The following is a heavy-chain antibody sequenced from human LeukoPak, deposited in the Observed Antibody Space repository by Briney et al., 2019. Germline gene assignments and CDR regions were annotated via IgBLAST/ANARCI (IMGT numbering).Heavy chain of an antibody. Sequence: PGGSLRLSCAASGFTFSDYYMSWIRQAPGKGLEWVSYISSSSSYTNYADSVKGRFTISRDNSKNTLYLQMNSLRAEDTAVYYCARDHRPLNYYDTSGGFDIWGQGTMVTVSS. D-gene: IGHD3-22*01. J-gene: IGHJ3*02. CDR3: ARDHRPLNYYDTSGGFDI. CDR2: ISSSSSYT. V-gene: IGHV3-11*06. CDR1: GFTFSDYY.